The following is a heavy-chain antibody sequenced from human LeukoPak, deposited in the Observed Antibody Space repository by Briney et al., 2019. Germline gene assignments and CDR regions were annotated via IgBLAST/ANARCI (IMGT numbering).Heavy chain of an antibody. CDR2: INSDGSST. D-gene: IGHD3-10*02. CDR3: AELGITMIGGV. J-gene: IGHJ6*04. CDR1: GLIFRSYW. V-gene: IGHV3-74*01. Sequence: QPGGSLRLSCAASGLIFRSYWMHWVHQAPGKGLVWVSTINSDGSSTTYADSVKGRFTISRDNAKNSLYLQMNSLRAEDTAVYYCAELGITMIGGVWGKGTTVTISS.